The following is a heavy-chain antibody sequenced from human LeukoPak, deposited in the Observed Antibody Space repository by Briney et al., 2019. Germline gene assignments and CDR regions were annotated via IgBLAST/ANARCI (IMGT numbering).Heavy chain of an antibody. CDR2: FDPEDGET. D-gene: IGHD3-22*01. J-gene: IGHJ4*02. Sequence: ASVKVSCKVSVYTLTELSMHWLRQAPGKGLEWMGGFDPEDGETIYAQKFQGRVTMTEDTSTDTAYMELSSLRSADTAVYYCATGLNGYDSSALHYWGQGTLVTVSS. CDR1: VYTLTELS. V-gene: IGHV1-24*01. CDR3: ATGLNGYDSSALHY.